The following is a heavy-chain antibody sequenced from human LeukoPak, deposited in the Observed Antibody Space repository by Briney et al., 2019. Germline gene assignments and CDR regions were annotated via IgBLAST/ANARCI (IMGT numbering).Heavy chain of an antibody. D-gene: IGHD1-26*01. CDR1: GFIFSSHG. Sequence: GGSLRLSCAASGFIFSSHGMNWVRQAPGKGLEWVSGISPSGDITYYADSVKGRFTISRDNSKKTLYLQMNSLRAEDTAVYYCAKVVWSGSPDYWGQGTLVTVSS. J-gene: IGHJ4*02. CDR2: ISPSGDIT. CDR3: AKVVWSGSPDY. V-gene: IGHV3-23*01.